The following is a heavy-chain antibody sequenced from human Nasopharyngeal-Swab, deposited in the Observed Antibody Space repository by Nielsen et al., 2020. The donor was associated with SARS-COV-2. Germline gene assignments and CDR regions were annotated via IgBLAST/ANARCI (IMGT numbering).Heavy chain of an antibody. CDR3: ARGGGATSYYYYYYMGV. Sequence: SETLSLTCAVYGGSFSGYYWSWIRQPPGKGLEWIGEINHSGSTNYNPSLKSRVTISVDTSKNQFSLKLSSVTAADTAVYYCARGGGATSYYYYYYMGVWGKGTTVTVSS. CDR1: GGSFSGYY. J-gene: IGHJ6*03. V-gene: IGHV4-34*01. D-gene: IGHD1-26*01. CDR2: INHSGST.